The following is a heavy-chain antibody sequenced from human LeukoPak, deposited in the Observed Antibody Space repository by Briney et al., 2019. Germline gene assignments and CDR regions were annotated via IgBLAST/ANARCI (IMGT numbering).Heavy chain of an antibody. D-gene: IGHD2-2*01. V-gene: IGHV3-23*01. Sequence: GGSLRLSCAASGFTFSSCAMSWVRQAPGKGLEWVSGISSSGGSTYYADPVKGRFTISRENSKNTLYLQMNSLRAEDTAVYYCAKTQNNVVVPTTMAYWGQGTLVTVSS. CDR3: AKTQNNVVVPTTMAY. CDR2: ISSSGGST. CDR1: GFTFSSCA. J-gene: IGHJ4*02.